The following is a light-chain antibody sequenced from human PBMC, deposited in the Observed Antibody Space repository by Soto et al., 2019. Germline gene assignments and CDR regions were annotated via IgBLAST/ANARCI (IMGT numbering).Light chain of an antibody. V-gene: IGKV1-5*01. Sequence: DIQMTQSPSTLSASVGERVTITCRASQSISSWLAWYQQKPGKAPTLLIYDASSLESGVPSRFSGSGSGTEYTLTISSLQPDDFATYHCQQYNSYWTFGQGTKVEIK. J-gene: IGKJ1*01. CDR2: DAS. CDR3: QQYNSYWT. CDR1: QSISSW.